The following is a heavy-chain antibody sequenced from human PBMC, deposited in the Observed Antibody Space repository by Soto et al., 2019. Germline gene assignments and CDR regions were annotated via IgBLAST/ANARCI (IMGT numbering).Heavy chain of an antibody. CDR2: INPSSGGT. Sequence: ASVKVSCKASGYTFTGYYIHWVRQAPGQGLEWMGWINPSSGGTNYAQKFQGWVTMTRDTSISTAYMELSRLRSDDTAVYYCARDRRHSGYDYDYWGQGTLVTV. CDR3: ARDRRHSGYDYDY. CDR1: GYTFTGYY. J-gene: IGHJ4*02. V-gene: IGHV1-2*04. D-gene: IGHD5-12*01.